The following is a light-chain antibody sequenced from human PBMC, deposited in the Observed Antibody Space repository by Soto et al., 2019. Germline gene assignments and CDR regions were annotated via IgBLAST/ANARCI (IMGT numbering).Light chain of an antibody. V-gene: IGLV2-14*01. J-gene: IGLJ2*01. CDR2: EVN. Sequence: QSVLTQPASVSGSPGQTITISCAGTKFDIGRYDYVSWYRQHPGEAAKLIIFEVNNRPSGVSNRFSGSKSGNTASLTIFGLQVDDEALYFCSSYTNASALGIFGGGTKVTVL. CDR1: KFDIGRYDY. CDR3: SSYTNASALGI.